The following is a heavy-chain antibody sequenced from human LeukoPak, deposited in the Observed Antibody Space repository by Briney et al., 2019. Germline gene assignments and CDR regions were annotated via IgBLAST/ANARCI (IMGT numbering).Heavy chain of an antibody. J-gene: IGHJ6*03. D-gene: IGHD3-3*01. V-gene: IGHV3-30*02. CDR2: IRYDGSNK. CDR1: GFTFSSYG. Sequence: GGSLRLSCAASGFTFSSYGMHWVRQAPGKGLEWVAFIRYDGSNKYYADSVKGRFTISRENVKNTVYLQMNSLRAEDTAVYYCAKGGGITIFGVALRYYYYMDVWGKGTTVTVSS. CDR3: AKGGGITIFGVALRYYYYMDV.